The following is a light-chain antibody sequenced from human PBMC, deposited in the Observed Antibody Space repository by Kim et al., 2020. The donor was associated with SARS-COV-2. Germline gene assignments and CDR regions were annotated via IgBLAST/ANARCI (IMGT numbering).Light chain of an antibody. Sequence: QRVTISCTGSSSSIGACYDVHWYQQLPGTAPKRLIDGDSNRPSGVPDRFSGSKSGTSDSLAITGLQAEDEADYYCQSYDSSLSGSVFGGGTQLTVL. CDR2: GDS. J-gene: IGLJ2*01. CDR1: SSSIGACYD. V-gene: IGLV1-40*01. CDR3: QSYDSSLSGSV.